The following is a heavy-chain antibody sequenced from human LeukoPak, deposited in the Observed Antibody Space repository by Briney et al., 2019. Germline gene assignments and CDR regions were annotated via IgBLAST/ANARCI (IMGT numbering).Heavy chain of an antibody. Sequence: SETLSLTCAVYGGSFSGYYWSWIRQPPGKGLEWIGEINHSGSTNYNPSLKSRVTISVDTSKNQFSLKLSSVTAADTAVYYCARATVVTRGSFDYWGQGTLVTVSS. D-gene: IGHD4-23*01. CDR2: INHSGST. CDR3: ARATVVTRGSFDY. CDR1: GGSFSGYY. J-gene: IGHJ4*02. V-gene: IGHV4-34*01.